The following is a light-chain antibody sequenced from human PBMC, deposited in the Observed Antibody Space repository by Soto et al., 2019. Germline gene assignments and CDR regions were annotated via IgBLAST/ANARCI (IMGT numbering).Light chain of an antibody. CDR1: QSVSSN. CDR2: GAS. Sequence: EIVMTQSPATLSVSPGERATLSCRASQSVSSNLGWYQQKPGQAPTLLIYGASARATGFPVRFSGSGSGTEFTLTISSLQSEDFAVYYCQQYHHWPYTFGQGTKLEI. CDR3: QQYHHWPYT. J-gene: IGKJ2*01. V-gene: IGKV3-15*01.